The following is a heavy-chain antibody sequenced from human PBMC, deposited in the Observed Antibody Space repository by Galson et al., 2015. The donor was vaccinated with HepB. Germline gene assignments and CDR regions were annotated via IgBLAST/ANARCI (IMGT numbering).Heavy chain of an antibody. CDR2: IKQDGSEK. J-gene: IGHJ6*02. CDR1: GFTFSSYW. V-gene: IGHV3-7*03. Sequence: SLRLSCAASGFTFSSYWMSWVRQAPGKGLEWVANIKQDGSEKYYVDSVKGRFTISRDNAKNSLYLQMNSLRAEDTAVYYCARFYYYGSGNYYNPLYYYYYGMDVWGQGTTVTVSS. D-gene: IGHD3-10*01. CDR3: ARFYYYGSGNYYNPLYYYYYGMDV.